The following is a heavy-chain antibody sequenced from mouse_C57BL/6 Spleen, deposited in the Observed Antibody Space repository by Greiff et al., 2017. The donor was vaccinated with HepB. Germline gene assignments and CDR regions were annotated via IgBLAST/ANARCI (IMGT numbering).Heavy chain of an antibody. CDR2: IDPSDSYT. CDR3: ARRGGAAQAWFAY. Sequence: QVQLQQPGAELVKPGASVKLSCKASGYTFTSYWMQWVKQRPGQGLEWIGEIDPSDSYTNYNQKFKGKATLTVDTSSSTAYMQLSSLTSEDSAVYYCARRGGAAQAWFAYWGQGTLVTVSA. J-gene: IGHJ3*01. CDR1: GYTFTSYW. V-gene: IGHV1-50*01. D-gene: IGHD3-2*02.